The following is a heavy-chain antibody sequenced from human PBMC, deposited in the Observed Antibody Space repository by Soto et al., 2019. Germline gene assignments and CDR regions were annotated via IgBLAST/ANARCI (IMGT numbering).Heavy chain of an antibody. D-gene: IGHD1-7*01. CDR3: ARGGWNYGPYYYYYMDV. J-gene: IGHJ6*03. Sequence: PSETLSLTCTVSGGSISSYYWSWIRQPPGRGLEWIGYIYYSGSTNYNPSLKSRVTISVDTSKNQFSLKLSSVTAADTAVYYCARGGWNYGPYYYYYMDVWGKGTTVTVSS. CDR2: IYYSGST. V-gene: IGHV4-59*01. CDR1: GGSISSYY.